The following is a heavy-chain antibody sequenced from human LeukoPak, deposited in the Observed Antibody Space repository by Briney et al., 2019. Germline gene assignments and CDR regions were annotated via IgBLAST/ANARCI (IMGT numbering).Heavy chain of an antibody. CDR2: IYYSGST. V-gene: IGHV4-59*01. CDR1: GGSISSYY. D-gene: IGHD4-17*01. Sequence: PSETLSLTCTVSGGSISSYYWSWIRQPPGKGLEWIGYIYYSGSTNYNPSLKSRVTISVDTSKNQFSLKLSSVTAAGTAVYYCARFTTVTTWYYYYGMDVWGQGTTVTVSS. CDR3: ARFTTVTTWYYYYGMDV. J-gene: IGHJ6*02.